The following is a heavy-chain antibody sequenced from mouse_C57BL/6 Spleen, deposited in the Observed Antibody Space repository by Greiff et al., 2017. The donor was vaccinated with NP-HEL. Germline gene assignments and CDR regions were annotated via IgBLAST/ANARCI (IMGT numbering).Heavy chain of an antibody. CDR1: GYSITSGYY. CDR3: ARGYSNFYAMDY. CDR2: ISYDGSN. Sequence: ESGPGLVKPSQSLSLTCSVTGYSITSGYYWNWIRQFPGNKLEWMGYISYDGSNNYNPSLKNRISITRDTSKNQFFLKLNSVTTEDTATYYCARGYSNFYAMDYWGQGTSVTVSS. D-gene: IGHD2-5*01. V-gene: IGHV3-6*01. J-gene: IGHJ4*01.